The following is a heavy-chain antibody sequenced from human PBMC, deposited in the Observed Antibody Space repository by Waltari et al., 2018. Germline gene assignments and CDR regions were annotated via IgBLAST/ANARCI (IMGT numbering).Heavy chain of an antibody. CDR2: VHHSGKT. D-gene: IGHD2-2*01. V-gene: IGHV4-4*01. CDR1: GDSISGNYW. CDR3: AGDRAIGLFFDY. J-gene: IGHJ4*02. Sequence: ESGQGLVKPPGTLSLTCAVSGDSISGNYWWSWVRQSPEKGLEWIGQVHHSGKTHYNPSLQSRVTISLDKPKNQFSLNLNSVTAADTAVYFCAGDRAIGLFFDYWGRGTLVTVSS.